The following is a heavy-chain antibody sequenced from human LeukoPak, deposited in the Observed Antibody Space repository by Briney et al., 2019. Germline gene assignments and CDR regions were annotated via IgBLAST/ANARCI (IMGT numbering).Heavy chain of an antibody. J-gene: IGHJ4*02. D-gene: IGHD4-17*01. CDR3: ATYFYGEYGSYYFDY. CDR2: IYHSGTT. V-gene: IGHV4-4*02. Sequence: SETLSFTCAVSGAFITNSHWWSWARQPPGKGLEWIGEIYHSGTTNYNPSLQSRVTMSVDKSKNQFSLKLSSVTAADTAVYYCATYFYGEYGSYYFDYWGQGTLVTVSS. CDR1: GAFITNSHW.